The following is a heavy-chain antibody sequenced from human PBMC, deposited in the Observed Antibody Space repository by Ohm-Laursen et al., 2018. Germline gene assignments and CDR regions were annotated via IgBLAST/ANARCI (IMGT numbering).Heavy chain of an antibody. V-gene: IGHV4-59*08. CDR2: IYYNGNP. CDR3: VLYSSFSVP. J-gene: IGHJ5*02. CDR1: GGSLRNYY. D-gene: IGHD6-6*01. Sequence: GTLSFTCTVSGGSLRNYYWSWIRQPPGKGLEWIGYIYYNGNPRYNPSLESRVTISVDPSKNQFSLKLISVTAADTALYYCVLYSSFSVPWGQGTLVTVSS.